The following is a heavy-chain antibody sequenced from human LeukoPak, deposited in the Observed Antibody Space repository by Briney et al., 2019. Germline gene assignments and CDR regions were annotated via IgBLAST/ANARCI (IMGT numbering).Heavy chain of an antibody. D-gene: IGHD5-18*01. V-gene: IGHV3-30-3*01. Sequence: PGGSLGLSCAASGFTFSSYAMHWVRQAPGKGLEWVAVISYDGSNKYYADSVKGRFTISRDNSKNTLYLQMNSLRAEDTAVYYCARIDTAMVTRLYYYYYGMDVWGQGTTVTVSS. CDR2: ISYDGSNK. CDR3: ARIDTAMVTRLYYYYYGMDV. J-gene: IGHJ6*02. CDR1: GFTFSSYA.